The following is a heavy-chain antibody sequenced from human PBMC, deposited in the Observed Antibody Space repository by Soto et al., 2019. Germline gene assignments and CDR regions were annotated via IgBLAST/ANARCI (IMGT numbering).Heavy chain of an antibody. CDR2: IYYSGST. D-gene: IGHD2-15*01. V-gene: IGHV4-31*03. Sequence: SETLSLTCTVSGGSISSGGYYWSWIRQHPGKGLEWIGYIYYSGSTYYNPSLKSRVTISVDTSKNQFSLKLSSVTAADTAVYYCAREADLGYCSGGSCYSRTFFDYWGQGTLVTVSS. CDR3: AREADLGYCSGGSCYSRTFFDY. CDR1: GGSISSGGYY. J-gene: IGHJ4*02.